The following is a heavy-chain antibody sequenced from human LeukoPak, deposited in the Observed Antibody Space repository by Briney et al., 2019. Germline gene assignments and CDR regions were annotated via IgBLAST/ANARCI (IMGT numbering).Heavy chain of an antibody. V-gene: IGHV3-66*01. J-gene: IGHJ4*02. Sequence: GGSLRLSCAASGFTVRSNYMNWVRQAPGKGLEWVSVIYSGGSTYYADSVKGRFTISRDNSKNTLYLQMNSLRAEDTAVYYCARDGWELRLDYWGQGTLVTVSS. CDR3: ARDGWELRLDY. CDR2: IYSGGST. CDR1: GFTVRSNY. D-gene: IGHD1-26*01.